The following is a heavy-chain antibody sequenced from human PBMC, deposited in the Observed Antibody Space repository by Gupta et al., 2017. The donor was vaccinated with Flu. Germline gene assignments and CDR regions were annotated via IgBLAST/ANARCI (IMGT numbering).Heavy chain of an antibody. Sequence: QVQLVQSGAEVKKPGASVKVSCKASGYTFTSYDINWVRQATGQGLEWMGWMNPNSGNKGYAQKGQGRVTMTRNTSRSTAYMELSSMRAEXTAXYYCARXTLKYQKMVLDYWGQGNLVTVSS. CDR3: ARXTLKYQKMVLDY. D-gene: IGHD2-2*01. J-gene: IGHJ4*02. V-gene: IGHV1-8*01. CDR1: GYTFTSYD. CDR2: MNPNSGNK.